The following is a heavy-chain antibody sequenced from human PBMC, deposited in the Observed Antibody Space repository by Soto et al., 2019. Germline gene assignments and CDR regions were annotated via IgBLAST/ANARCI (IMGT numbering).Heavy chain of an antibody. CDR1: GFTFRDAA. J-gene: IGHJ6*02. D-gene: IGHD4-17*01. Sequence: GGSLRLSCAAAGFTFRDAAIHWVRQASGKGLEWVGVVRNRLYSFAAVYTASVKGRFTVSRDDSKNTAYLQMNSLKTEDTAVYYCTRQTTVTIQRSHYYYYGMDVWGQGTTVTVSS. V-gene: IGHV3-73*01. CDR2: VRNRLYSFAA. CDR3: TRQTTVTIQRSHYYYYGMDV.